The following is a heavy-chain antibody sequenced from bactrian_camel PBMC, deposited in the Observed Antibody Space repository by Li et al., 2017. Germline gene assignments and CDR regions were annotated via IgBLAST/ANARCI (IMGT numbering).Heavy chain of an antibody. V-gene: IGHV3S54*01. D-gene: IGHD4*01. CDR1: GYRKGINRC. J-gene: IGHJ4*01. Sequence: HVQLVESGGGSVQTGGSLRLSCATSGYRKGINRCIGWFRQAPGKEREAVAAIYAGVGNTYYADSVKARFSAAVDSAQNTLYLQMDNLKPEDTGMYYCAAEHLEAHGDCTDEYDNWGRGTQVTVS. CDR3: AAEHLEAHGDCTDEYDN. CDR2: IYAGVGNT.